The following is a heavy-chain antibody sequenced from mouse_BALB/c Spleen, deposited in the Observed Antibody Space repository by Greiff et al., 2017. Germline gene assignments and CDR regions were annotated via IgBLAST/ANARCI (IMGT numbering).Heavy chain of an antibody. CDR3: VRDGYYAMDY. J-gene: IGHJ4*01. Sequence: EVKLMESGGGLVQPKGSLKLSCAASGFTFNTYAMNWVRQAPGKGLEWVARIRSKSNNYATYYAESVKDRFTISRDDSQSMLYLQMNNLKTEDTAMYYCVRDGYYAMDYWGQGTSVTVSS. V-gene: IGHV10-1*02. CDR1: GFTFNTYA. CDR2: IRSKSNNYAT.